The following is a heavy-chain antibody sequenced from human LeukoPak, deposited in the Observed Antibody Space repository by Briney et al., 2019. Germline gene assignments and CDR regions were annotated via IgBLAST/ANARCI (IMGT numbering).Heavy chain of an antibody. CDR1: GYTFSNYG. V-gene: IGHV1-2*02. J-gene: IGHJ4*02. Sequence: ASVKVSCKASGYTFSNYGITWVRQAPGQGLEWMGWINANSGGTNYAQKFQGRVTMSRDTSITTAYMELSRLRSDDTAVYYCAREEVEMPTTLVTLGYWGQGTLVTVSS. D-gene: IGHD5-24*01. CDR3: AREEVEMPTTLVTLGY. CDR2: INANSGGT.